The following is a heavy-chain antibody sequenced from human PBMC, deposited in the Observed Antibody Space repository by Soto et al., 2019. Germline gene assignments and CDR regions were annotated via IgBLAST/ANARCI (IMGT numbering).Heavy chain of an antibody. J-gene: IGHJ3*02. Sequence: GGSLRLSCAASGFTFSSYGMHWVRQAPGKGLEWVAVIWYDGSNKYYADSVKGRFTISRDNSKNTLYLQMNSLRAEDTAVYYCARDIRQQLVPYDAFDIWGQGTMVTVS. CDR1: GFTFSSYG. CDR3: ARDIRQQLVPYDAFDI. V-gene: IGHV3-33*01. D-gene: IGHD6-13*01. CDR2: IWYDGSNK.